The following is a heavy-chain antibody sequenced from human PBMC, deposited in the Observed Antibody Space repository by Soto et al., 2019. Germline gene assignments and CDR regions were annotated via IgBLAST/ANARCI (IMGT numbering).Heavy chain of an antibody. CDR1: VFTFNNAW. J-gene: IGHJ6*02. CDR2: IKSRTDGGTT. Sequence: GSLRLSCAASVFTFNNAWMTWVRQAPGKGLEWVGRIKSRTDGGTTDYAAPVKGRFTFSRDDSKTTLYLQMNSLNTEDTAVYYCATDHYGSGSFPSYYYYGLDVWGQGTTVTVSS. CDR3: ATDHYGSGSFPSYYYYGLDV. V-gene: IGHV3-15*01. D-gene: IGHD3-10*01.